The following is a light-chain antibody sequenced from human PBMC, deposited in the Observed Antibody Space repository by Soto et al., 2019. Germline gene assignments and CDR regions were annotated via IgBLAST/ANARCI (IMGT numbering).Light chain of an antibody. Sequence: DIQITQTPSSLSASVGDRVTITCRASQDIRNYLAWYQQQPGKQPKLLIYSASILQSGVPSRFSGSGSGTDFTLTITSLQPEDVATYYCQKYNSAPWTFGQGTKVEVK. CDR3: QKYNSAPWT. V-gene: IGKV1-27*01. CDR2: SAS. CDR1: QDIRNY. J-gene: IGKJ1*01.